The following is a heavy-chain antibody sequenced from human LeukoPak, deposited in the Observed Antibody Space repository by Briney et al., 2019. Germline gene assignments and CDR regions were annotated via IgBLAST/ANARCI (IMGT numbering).Heavy chain of an antibody. CDR2: TNPYNGNA. V-gene: IGHV1-18*01. CDR1: GYTFSSYG. D-gene: IGHD6-19*01. CDR3: VRDVYSKGWYEDS. Sequence: ASVKVSCKASGYTFSSYGISWVRQAPEQGLEWLGWTNPYNGNANYAQKLQGRVSMTTDTSTSTAYMELRSLRSDDTAVYYCVRDVYSKGWYEDSWGQGTLVTVSS. J-gene: IGHJ4*02.